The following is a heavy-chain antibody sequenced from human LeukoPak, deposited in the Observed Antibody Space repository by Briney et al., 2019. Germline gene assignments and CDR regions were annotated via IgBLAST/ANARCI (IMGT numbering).Heavy chain of an antibody. V-gene: IGHV3-66*01. Sequence: PGGSLSLSCAASAFTISSNYMTWVRQAPGKGLEWVSVIYSGGRTFDADSVKGRFTISRDNSKNTVFLQMNSLRVEDTAVYYCATVSSSWLGYFQHWGQGTLVTVSS. CDR3: ATVSSSWLGYFQH. D-gene: IGHD6-13*01. CDR2: IYSGGRT. J-gene: IGHJ1*01. CDR1: AFTISSNY.